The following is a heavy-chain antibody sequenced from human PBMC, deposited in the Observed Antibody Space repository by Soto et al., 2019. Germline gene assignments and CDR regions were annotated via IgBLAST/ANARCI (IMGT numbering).Heavy chain of an antibody. J-gene: IGHJ6*03. Sequence: SETLSLTCAVSSGSISSSYWWSWVRQSAGKGLEWIGEIYHSGNTNYNPSFKSRITISVDKSRNQFSLNLSSVTAADTAVYYCARDSGLGLYYMDVWGKGATVTVSS. D-gene: IGHD3-10*01. V-gene: IGHV4-4*02. CDR2: IYHSGNT. CDR3: ARDSGLGLYYMDV. CDR1: SGSISSSYW.